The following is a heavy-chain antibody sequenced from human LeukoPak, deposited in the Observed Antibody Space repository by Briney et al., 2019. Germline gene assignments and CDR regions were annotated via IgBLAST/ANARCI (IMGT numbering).Heavy chain of an antibody. CDR1: GGSISSSSFY. J-gene: IGHJ4*02. CDR3: ARSRDGYISTFDY. D-gene: IGHD5-24*01. V-gene: IGHV4-39*01. Sequence: SESLSLTCTVSGGSISSSSFYWGWIRQPPGKGLEWIGSIYYRGNTYYNPSLKSRVTISVDTSKNQFSLKLSSVTAADTAVYYCARSRDGYISTFDYWGQGTLVTVSS. CDR2: IYYRGNT.